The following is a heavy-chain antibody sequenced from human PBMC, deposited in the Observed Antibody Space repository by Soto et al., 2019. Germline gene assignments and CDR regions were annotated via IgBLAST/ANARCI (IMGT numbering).Heavy chain of an antibody. CDR2: ISSSSSYI. CDR1: GFTFSSYS. D-gene: IGHD3-22*01. J-gene: IGHJ3*02. Sequence: EVQLVESGGGLVKPGGSLRLSCAASGFTFSSYSMNWVRQAPGKGLEWVSSISSSSSYIYYADSVKGRFTISRDNAKNSLYLQMNSLRAEDTAVYYCAREYYYDSSGYYSDSDAFDIWGQGTMVTVSS. CDR3: AREYYYDSSGYYSDSDAFDI. V-gene: IGHV3-21*01.